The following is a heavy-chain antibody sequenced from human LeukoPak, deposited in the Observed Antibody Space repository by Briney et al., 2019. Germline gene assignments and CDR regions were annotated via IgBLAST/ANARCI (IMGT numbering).Heavy chain of an antibody. V-gene: IGHV3-30*18. CDR3: AKDDRGNEAPFDY. CDR2: ISYDGTNK. CDR1: GFTFSNYD. Sequence: PGGSLRLSCAASGFTFSNYDMHWVRQAPGKGLEWVAVISYDGTNKYYADSVKGRFTISRDNSKNTLHQQMNSLRAEDTAVYYCAKDDRGNEAPFDYWGQGTLVTVSS. J-gene: IGHJ4*02.